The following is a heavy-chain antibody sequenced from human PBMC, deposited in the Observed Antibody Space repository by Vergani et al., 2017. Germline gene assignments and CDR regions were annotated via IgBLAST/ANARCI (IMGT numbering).Heavy chain of an antibody. CDR2: IDPSDSYT. CDR3: ARQAATTTPYYYMDV. CDR1: GYSFTSYW. J-gene: IGHJ6*03. V-gene: IGHV5-10-1*03. D-gene: IGHD5-12*01. Sequence: EVQLVQSGAEVKKPGESLRISCKGSGYSFTSYWISWVRQMPGKGLEWMGRIDPSDSYTNYSPSFQGHVTISADKSISTAYLQWSSLKASDTAMYYCARQAATTTPYYYMDVWGKGTMVTVSS.